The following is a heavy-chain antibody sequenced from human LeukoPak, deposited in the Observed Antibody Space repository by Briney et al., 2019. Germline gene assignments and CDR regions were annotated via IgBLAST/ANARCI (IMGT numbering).Heavy chain of an antibody. J-gene: IGHJ4*02. CDR2: INPSSGST. Sequence: GASVKVSCKASGYTFTSYYMHWVRQAPGQGLEWMGIINPSSGSTSYAQKFQGRVTMTRDMSTSTVYMELSSLRSEDTAVYYCSRDQGYYDSSGHIQYYFDYWGQGTLVTVSS. CDR3: SRDQGYYDSSGHIQYYFDY. CDR1: GYTFTSYY. D-gene: IGHD3-22*01. V-gene: IGHV1-46*01.